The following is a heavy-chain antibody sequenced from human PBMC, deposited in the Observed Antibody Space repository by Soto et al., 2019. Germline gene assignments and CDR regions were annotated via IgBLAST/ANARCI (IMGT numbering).Heavy chain of an antibody. CDR3: ASTEDFFDY. J-gene: IGHJ4*02. Sequence: QVQLQESGPGLVKPSQTLSLTCSVSGVSLTSGTYYWSWIRQHPGKGLEWIGYIFYSGSTDYNPSLKSRVNISVDTSKNQFSLNLSSVTAADTAVYYCASTEDFFDYWGQGTLVTVSS. CDR2: IFYSGST. CDR1: GVSLTSGTYY. V-gene: IGHV4-31*03.